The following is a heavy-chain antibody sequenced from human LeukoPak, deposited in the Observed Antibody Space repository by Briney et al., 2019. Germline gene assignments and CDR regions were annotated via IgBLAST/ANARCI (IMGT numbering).Heavy chain of an antibody. D-gene: IGHD6-19*01. CDR2: MSYDRRNK. CDR1: GFTFSTYS. Sequence: GGSLRLSCAASGFTFSTYSIHWVRQAPGKGLEWVAVMSYDRRNKYYADSVKGRFTISRDNSKNTLYLQMNSLRAEDTAVYYCARVYSSGWSLPFDYWGQGTLVTVSS. CDR3: ARVYSSGWSLPFDY. J-gene: IGHJ4*02. V-gene: IGHV3-30-3*01.